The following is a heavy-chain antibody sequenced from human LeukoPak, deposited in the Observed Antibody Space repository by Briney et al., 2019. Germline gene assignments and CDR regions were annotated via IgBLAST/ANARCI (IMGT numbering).Heavy chain of an antibody. D-gene: IGHD1-26*01. CDR2: INPSGGST. J-gene: IGHJ4*02. V-gene: IGHV1-46*01. CDR1: GYTLTSYY. CDR3: ARDRAWELLGNYFDY. Sequence: PEASVKVSCKASGYTLTSYYMHWVRQAPGQGLEWMGIINPSGGSTSYAQKFQGRVTMTRDTSTSTVYMELSSLRSEDTAVYYCARDRAWELLGNYFDYWGQGTLVTVSS.